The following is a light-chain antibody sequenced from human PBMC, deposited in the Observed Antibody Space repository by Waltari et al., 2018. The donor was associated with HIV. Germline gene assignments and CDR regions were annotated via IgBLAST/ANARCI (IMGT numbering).Light chain of an antibody. J-gene: IGKJ2*01. CDR1: LRVLKTSGYRNY. CDR2: WAS. V-gene: IGKV4-1*01. CDR3: QQYHSLPYT. Sequence: DIVMTHSPDSLVVSLGERATINCKSSLRVLKTSGYRNYLAWYQQKTGQSPKLLIYWASIRQSGVPDRFSGSGSETDFTLTITSLQAEDVAVYYCQQYHSLPYTVGQGTKLEI.